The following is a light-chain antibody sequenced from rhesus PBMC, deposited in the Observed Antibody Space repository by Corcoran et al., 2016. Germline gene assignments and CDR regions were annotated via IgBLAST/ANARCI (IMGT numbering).Light chain of an antibody. V-gene: IGKV1-22*01. J-gene: IGKJ3*01. CDR1: QGISSW. CDR2: KAS. CDR3: LQYSSSPFT. Sequence: DIQMTQSPSSLSASVGDKVTITCLASQGISSWLAWYQQKPGKAHKLLIYKASSLQSGVPSGFMGIGSGKDFTLTISSLQPEDCATYYCLQYSSSPFTFGPGTKLDIK.